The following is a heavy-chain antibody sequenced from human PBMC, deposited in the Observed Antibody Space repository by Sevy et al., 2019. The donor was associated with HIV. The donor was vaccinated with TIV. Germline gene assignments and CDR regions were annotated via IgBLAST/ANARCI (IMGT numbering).Heavy chain of an antibody. CDR3: AKPPGPVQMAGDY. Sequence: GGSLRLSCAASGFTFSNYEMYWVRQAPGKGLEWVATIGSRGADTRYADSVRGRFAISRDDSENTVFLQMSSLRADDTAIYYCAKPPGPVQMAGDYWGQRTVVTVSS. D-gene: IGHD6-19*01. CDR1: GFTFSNYE. V-gene: IGHV3-23*01. CDR2: IGSRGADT. J-gene: IGHJ4*02.